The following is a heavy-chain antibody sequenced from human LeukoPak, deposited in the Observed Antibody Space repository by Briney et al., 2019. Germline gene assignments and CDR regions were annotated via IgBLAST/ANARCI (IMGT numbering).Heavy chain of an antibody. CDR3: AKGEGGSYSASDF. J-gene: IGHJ4*01. CDR2: ISSSGRST. Sequence: GGSLRLSCTTSGFIFSDYAMTRVRQAPGKGLEWVPTISSSGRSTFYADSVNGRFTVSRDNSENPLYLQMNSLRADDTATFYCAKGEGGSYSASDFWGLGTRVTVSS. CDR1: GFIFSDYA. D-gene: IGHD3-10*01. V-gene: IGHV3-23*01.